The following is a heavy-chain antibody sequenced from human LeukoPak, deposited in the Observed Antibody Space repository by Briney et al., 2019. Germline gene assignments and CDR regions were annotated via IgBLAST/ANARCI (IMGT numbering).Heavy chain of an antibody. V-gene: IGHV4-4*07. CDR1: GGSISSYY. J-gene: IGHJ4*02. Sequence: PSETLSLTCTVSGGSISSYYWSWIRQPAGKGLEWIGRIYTSGSTNYNPSLKSRVTMSVDTSKNQFSLKLSSVTAADTAVYYCARGNAGYSYGPVDYWGQGTLVTVSS. CDR3: ARGNAGYSYGPVDY. CDR2: IYTSGST. D-gene: IGHD5-18*01.